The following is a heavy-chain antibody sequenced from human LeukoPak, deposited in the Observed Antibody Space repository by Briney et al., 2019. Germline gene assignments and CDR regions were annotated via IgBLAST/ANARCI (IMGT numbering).Heavy chain of an antibody. J-gene: IGHJ4*02. CDR3: AKSPLHRYFERWYLDY. Sequence: GGSLRLSCAASGFTFSDYAMSWVRQAPGKRLEWVSTMGGGVDDTDYADAVKGRFTISRDNSKDTLYLQMNSLTADDTALYYCAKSPLHRYFERWYLDYWGQGTLVTVSS. V-gene: IGHV3-23*01. D-gene: IGHD3-9*01. CDR1: GFTFSDYA. CDR2: MGGGVDDT.